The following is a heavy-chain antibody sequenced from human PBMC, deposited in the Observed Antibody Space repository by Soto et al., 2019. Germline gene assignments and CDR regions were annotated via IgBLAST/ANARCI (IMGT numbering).Heavy chain of an antibody. CDR3: AKDDPPKQQLDGRIDY. CDR2: ISYDERSK. J-gene: IGHJ4*02. V-gene: IGHV3-30*18. Sequence: QVQLVESGGGVVQPGRSLRLSCAASGFTFSNYGMHWVRQAPGKGLEWVAVISYDERSKYYADSVKGRFTISRDNSKNTLYLQMDSLRLEDTAVYYCAKDDPPKQQLDGRIDYWGQGTLVTVSS. CDR1: GFTFSNYG. D-gene: IGHD6-13*01.